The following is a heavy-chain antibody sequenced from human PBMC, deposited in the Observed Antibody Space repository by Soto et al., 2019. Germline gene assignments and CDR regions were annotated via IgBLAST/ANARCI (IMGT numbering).Heavy chain of an antibody. CDR3: ASLGLNWFDP. CDR2: IYYSGST. CDR1: GGSISSSSYY. V-gene: IGHV4-39*01. Sequence: SETLSLTCTVSGGSISSSSYYWGWIRQPPGKGLEWIGSIYYSGSTYYNPSLKSRVTISVDTSKNQFSLKLSSVTAADTAVYYCASLGLNWFDPWGQGTLVTVSS. J-gene: IGHJ5*02.